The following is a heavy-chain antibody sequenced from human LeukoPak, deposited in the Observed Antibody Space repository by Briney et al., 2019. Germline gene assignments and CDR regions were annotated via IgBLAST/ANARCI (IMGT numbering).Heavy chain of an antibody. CDR2: ISYDGSNK. D-gene: IGHD3-16*01. CDR3: ACGSWGRSDY. CDR1: GFTFSSYA. J-gene: IGHJ4*02. V-gene: IGHV3-30-3*01. Sequence: GGSLRLSCAASGFTFSSYAMHWVRQAPGKGLEWVAVISYDGSNKYYADSVKGRFTISRDNSKNTLYLQMNSLRAEDTAVYYCACGSWGRSDYWGQGTLVTVSS.